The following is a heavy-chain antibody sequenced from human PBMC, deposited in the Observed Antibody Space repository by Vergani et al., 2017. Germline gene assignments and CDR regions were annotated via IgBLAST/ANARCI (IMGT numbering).Heavy chain of an antibody. CDR3: VDRKTEFGTTGXFYPFYYYYYMDV. V-gene: IGHV2-5*04. CDR2: IYWNDDQ. Sequence: QITLKESGPTLVKPPQTLPLTCTFSGFSLNTRGVSVAWIRQPPGKALDWLALIYWNDDQHYSPSLNNRVTITKDNSKNQVVLTMPNMDYVDTGTYYYVDRKTEFGTTGXFYPFYYYYYMDVWGKGTTVTVSS. CDR1: GFSLNTRGVS. D-gene: IGHD1-7*01. J-gene: IGHJ6*03.